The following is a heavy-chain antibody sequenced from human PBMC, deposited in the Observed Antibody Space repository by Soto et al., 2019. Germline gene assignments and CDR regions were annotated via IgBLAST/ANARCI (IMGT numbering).Heavy chain of an antibody. Sequence: ASVKVSCKTSGNTLTSFYIHWVRQAPGQGLEWVGRLSPTTGGTNYAQHFQGRVTVTWDMSTFTAYMELSSLIYEDTAVYYCARPPGYVTDWYYFDTWGQGTQVTISS. J-gene: IGHJ4*02. V-gene: IGHV1-2*02. CDR1: GNTLTSFY. CDR2: LSPTTGGT. D-gene: IGHD3-9*01. CDR3: ARPPGYVTDWYYFDT.